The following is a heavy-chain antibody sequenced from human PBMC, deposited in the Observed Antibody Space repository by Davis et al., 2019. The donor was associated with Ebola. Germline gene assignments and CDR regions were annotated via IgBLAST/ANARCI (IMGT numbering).Heavy chain of an antibody. CDR1: GGSISSYY. Sequence: GSLRLSCTVSGGSISSYYWSWIRQPPGKGLEWIGYIYYSGSTNYNPSLKSRVTISVDTSKNQFSLKLSSVTAADTAVYYCARDVGRYSSSWYGGGGMDVWGQGTTVTVSS. J-gene: IGHJ6*02. CDR3: ARDVGRYSSSWYGGGGMDV. V-gene: IGHV4-59*01. CDR2: IYYSGST. D-gene: IGHD6-13*01.